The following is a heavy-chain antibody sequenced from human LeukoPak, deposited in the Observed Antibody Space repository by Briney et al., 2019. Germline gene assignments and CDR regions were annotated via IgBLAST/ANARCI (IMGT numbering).Heavy chain of an antibody. CDR3: ARVNSYGSAFDY. Sequence: SETLSLTCTGSGGPISSYYWTWVRQPPGKGLEWIGYIYYRGSTNYNLSLKSRVTISVDTSKNQFSLELSSVAAADTAVYYCARVNSYGSAFDYWGQGTLVTVSS. V-gene: IGHV4-59*01. CDR2: IYYRGST. D-gene: IGHD5-18*01. J-gene: IGHJ4*02. CDR1: GGPISSYY.